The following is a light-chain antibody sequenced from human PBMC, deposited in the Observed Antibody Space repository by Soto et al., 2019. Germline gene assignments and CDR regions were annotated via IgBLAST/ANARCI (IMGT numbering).Light chain of an antibody. CDR3: QQYDNWPWT. J-gene: IGKJ1*01. Sequence: EIVMRQSPATLSVSPGGRATLSCRASQSISDTLAWYQQKPGQAPRLLIHGASTRAPGFPARFSGSGSGTDFTLPISSLQSEDFAVHYCQQYDNWPWTFGQGTKVDIK. CDR2: GAS. CDR1: QSISDT. V-gene: IGKV3-15*01.